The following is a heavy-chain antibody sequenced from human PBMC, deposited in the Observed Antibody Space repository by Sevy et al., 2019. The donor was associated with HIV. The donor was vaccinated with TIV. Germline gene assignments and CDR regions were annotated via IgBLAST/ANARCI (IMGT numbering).Heavy chain of an antibody. CDR3: AGENAWGRGYS. CDR1: GGSITSLY. V-gene: IGHV4-59*08. J-gene: IGHJ4*02. Sequence: SETLSLTCTVSGGSITSLYWNWIRQPPGKGLEWIANIYYNGHINYNPSLKSRVTLLLDTSKNQFCLRLSSVTAADTAMYYCAGENAWGRGYSWGQGTLVTVSS. D-gene: IGHD1-26*01. CDR2: IYYNGHI.